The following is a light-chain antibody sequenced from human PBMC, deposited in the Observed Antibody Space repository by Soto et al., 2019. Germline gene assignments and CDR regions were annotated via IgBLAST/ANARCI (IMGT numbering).Light chain of an antibody. Sequence: EIVLTQSPGTLSLSPGERATLSCRASQSVSNNYLAWYQQKPGQAPRLLIYDTSIRATGIPARFSGSGSGTDFTLTISSLEPEDFAVYYCQQRNSWPPTFTFGQGTRLEI. CDR3: QQRNSWPPTFT. J-gene: IGKJ5*01. CDR1: QSVSNNY. V-gene: IGKV3-11*01. CDR2: DTS.